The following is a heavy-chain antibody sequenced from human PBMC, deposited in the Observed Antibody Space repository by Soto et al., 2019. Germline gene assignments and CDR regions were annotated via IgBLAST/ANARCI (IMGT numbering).Heavy chain of an antibody. Sequence: QVQLVESGGGVVQPGTSLRLSCAASGFKFSFFAMHWVRQAPGKGLEWVAVISYDGSEKYYADSVKGRFSISRDNSKNTLTLQMNSLRPDDTAVYFCAKALGELSPESYDYWGQGTLITDS. CDR1: GFKFSFFA. V-gene: IGHV3-30*18. D-gene: IGHD3-16*02. CDR2: ISYDGSEK. CDR3: AKALGELSPESYDY. J-gene: IGHJ4*02.